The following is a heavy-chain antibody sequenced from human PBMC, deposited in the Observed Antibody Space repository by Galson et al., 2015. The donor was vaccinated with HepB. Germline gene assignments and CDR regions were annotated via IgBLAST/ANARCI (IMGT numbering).Heavy chain of an antibody. CDR3: ARATYSSSTGKQQQLVPYMDV. V-gene: IGHV4-30-2*01. Sequence: TLSLTCAVSGGSISSGGYSWSWIRQPPGKGLEWIGYIYHSGSTYYNPSLKSRVTISVDRSKNQFSLKLSSVTAADTAVYYCARATYSSSTGKQQQLVPYMDVWGKGTTVTVSS. D-gene: IGHD6-13*01. CDR1: GGSISSGGYS. CDR2: IYHSGST. J-gene: IGHJ6*03.